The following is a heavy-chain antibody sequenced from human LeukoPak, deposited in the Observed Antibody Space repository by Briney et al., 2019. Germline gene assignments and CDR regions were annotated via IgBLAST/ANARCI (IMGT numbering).Heavy chain of an antibody. CDR2: INPSGST. CDR1: GGSFSNYY. J-gene: IGHJ6*02. Sequence: PSETLSLTCTVYGGSFSNYYWSWIRQPPGKGLEWIGEINPSGSTSYNPSLKSRVTISVDTSKNQFSLKLSSVTAADTAVYYCAREEYSSSSSSHYYYGMDVWGQGTTVTVSS. D-gene: IGHD6-6*01. CDR3: AREEYSSSSSSHYYYGMDV. V-gene: IGHV4-34*01.